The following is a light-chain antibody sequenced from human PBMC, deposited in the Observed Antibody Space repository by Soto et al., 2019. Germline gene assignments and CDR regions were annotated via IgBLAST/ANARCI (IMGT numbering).Light chain of an antibody. J-gene: IGKJ1*01. CDR3: QQYNNWPRT. Sequence: EIVMTQSPATLSVSPGERATLSCRASQSVSSNLAWYQQKPGQAPRLLIYGASTRATGIPARFSGSGSGTEFTLTISSLQSEYFAVYYCQQYNNWPRTFGLGTKVDIK. CDR2: GAS. CDR1: QSVSSN. V-gene: IGKV3-15*01.